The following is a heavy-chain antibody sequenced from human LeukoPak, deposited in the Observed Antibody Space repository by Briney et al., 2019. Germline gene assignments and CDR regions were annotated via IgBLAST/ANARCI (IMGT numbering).Heavy chain of an antibody. J-gene: IGHJ2*01. Sequence: GGSLRLSCAASGFTFSGYGMLWVRQASGKGLEWVAVISYDGNNKYYADSVKGRFTISRDNSKNTLYLQMNSLRPEDTAVYYCAKDLAFGYFDLWGRGTLVTVSS. V-gene: IGHV3-30*18. CDR1: GFTFSGYG. D-gene: IGHD3-10*01. CDR3: AKDLAFGYFDL. CDR2: ISYDGNNK.